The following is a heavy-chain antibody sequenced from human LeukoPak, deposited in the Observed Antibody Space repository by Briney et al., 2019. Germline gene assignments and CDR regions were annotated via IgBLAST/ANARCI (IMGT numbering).Heavy chain of an antibody. CDR3: ANQPGLYNNGWSTTYHFFGLGV. Sequence: GGSLRLSCAASGFTFSNYAMNWVRQAPGKGLEWVSSIRRGGENTYYADSVKGRFSISRDNPKSMLYLQMNSLRAEDTAIYYCANQPGLYNNGWSTTYHFFGLGVWGQGTTVTVSS. V-gene: IGHV3-23*01. D-gene: IGHD6-19*01. CDR2: IRRGGENT. J-gene: IGHJ6*02. CDR1: GFTFSNYA.